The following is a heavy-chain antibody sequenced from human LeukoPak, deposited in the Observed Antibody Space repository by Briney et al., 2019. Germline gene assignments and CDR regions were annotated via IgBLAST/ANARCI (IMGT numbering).Heavy chain of an antibody. D-gene: IGHD2/OR15-2a*01. Sequence: SETLSLTCTVSGGSISSYYWSWIRQPPGKGLEWIGYIYYIGSTNYNPSLKSRVTISLGSSKNQFSLNLSSLTSADPPLYYCAGPTPFICYFFFWG. CDR3: AGPTPFICYFFF. CDR1: GGSISSYY. CDR2: IYYIGST. J-gene: IGHJ2*01. V-gene: IGHV4-59*01.